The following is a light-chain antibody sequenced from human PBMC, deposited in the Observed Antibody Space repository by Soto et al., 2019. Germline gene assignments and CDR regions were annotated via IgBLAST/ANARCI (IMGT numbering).Light chain of an antibody. V-gene: IGKV3-20*01. CDR2: DAS. J-gene: IGKJ2*01. CDR3: QQYGDSPYT. CDR1: QSVRSRY. Sequence: EFVVTQSPGTLSLSLGERATLSCRTSQSVRSRYLAWYQQKPGQAPTLLIYDASSRPGGIPDRFIGSGSGTDFTLTISRLEPEDFAVHYCQQYGDSPYTFGQGTKLEIK.